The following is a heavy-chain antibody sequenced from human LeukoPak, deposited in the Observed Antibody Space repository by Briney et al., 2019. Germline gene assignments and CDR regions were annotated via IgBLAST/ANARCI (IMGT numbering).Heavy chain of an antibody. V-gene: IGHV3-30*02. Sequence: GGSLRLSCAASGFTFSSYGMHWVRQAPGKGLEWVAFIRYDGSNKYYADSVKGRYTISRDNSKNTLYLQMNSLRAEDTAVYYCARARRYFDSDHDYWGQGTLVTVSS. J-gene: IGHJ4*02. CDR1: GFTFSSYG. CDR2: IRYDGSNK. D-gene: IGHD3-9*01. CDR3: ARARRYFDSDHDY.